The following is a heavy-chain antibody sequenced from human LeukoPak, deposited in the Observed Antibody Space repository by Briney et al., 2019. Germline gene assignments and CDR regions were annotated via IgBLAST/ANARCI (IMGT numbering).Heavy chain of an antibody. CDR2: IISSSSYI. CDR3: ASWGLGYCSSTSCYRGYYYMDV. Sequence: GGSLRLSCAASGFTFSSYSMNWVRQAPGKGLEWVSSIISSSSYIYYADSVKGRFTISRDNAKNSLYLQMNSLRAEDTAVYYCASWGLGYCSSTSCYRGYYYMDVWGKGTTVTVSS. D-gene: IGHD2-2*02. CDR1: GFTFSSYS. V-gene: IGHV3-21*01. J-gene: IGHJ6*03.